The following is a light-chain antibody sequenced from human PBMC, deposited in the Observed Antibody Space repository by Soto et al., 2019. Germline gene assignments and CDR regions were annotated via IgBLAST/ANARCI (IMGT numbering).Light chain of an antibody. V-gene: IGLV2-18*02. CDR3: SSYTSSNTVV. J-gene: IGLJ2*01. CDR1: SSDVGYYNR. Sequence: QSALTQPPSVSGSPGQSVTISCTGTSSDVGYYNRVSWYQQPPGTAPKLMIYEVSNRPSGVPDRFSGSKSGNTASLTISGLQAEDEADYYCSSYTSSNTVVFGGGTKLTVL. CDR2: EVS.